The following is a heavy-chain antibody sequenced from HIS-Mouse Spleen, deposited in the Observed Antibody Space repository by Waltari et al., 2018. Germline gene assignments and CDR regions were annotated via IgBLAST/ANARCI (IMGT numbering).Heavy chain of an antibody. V-gene: IGHV4-31*03. Sequence: QVQLQESGPGLVKPSQTLSLTCTVPGGSISSGRYYWSWLRQHPGHGLAWIGYIYYSGSTYYNPSLKSRVTISVDTSKNQFSLKLSSVTAADTAVYYCARSPYYDFWSGYSDNWFDPWGQGTLVTVSS. D-gene: IGHD3-3*01. CDR2: IYYSGST. CDR1: GGSISSGRYY. CDR3: ARSPYYDFWSGYSDNWFDP. J-gene: IGHJ5*02.